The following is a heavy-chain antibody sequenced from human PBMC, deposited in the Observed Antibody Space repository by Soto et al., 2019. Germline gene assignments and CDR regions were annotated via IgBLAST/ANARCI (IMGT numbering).Heavy chain of an antibody. J-gene: IGHJ4*02. Sequence: EVQLLESGGGLVQPGGSLRLSCAASGFTFSSYAMSWVRQAPGKGLEWVSAISGSGGSTYYADSVKGRFTISRDNSKNTLYLQMNSLRAEDTAVYYCAKASSSSYGFVAYFYYWGQGTLVTVSS. CDR2: ISGSGGST. CDR1: GFTFSSYA. CDR3: AKASSSSYGFVAYFYY. D-gene: IGHD6-6*01. V-gene: IGHV3-23*01.